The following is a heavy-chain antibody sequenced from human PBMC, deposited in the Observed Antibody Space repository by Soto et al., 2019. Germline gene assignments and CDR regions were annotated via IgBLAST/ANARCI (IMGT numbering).Heavy chain of an antibody. CDR2: IYYSGST. CDR3: ARALTTRRSWYTPPSYYYYYGMDV. J-gene: IGHJ6*02. CDR1: GGSISSGDYY. D-gene: IGHD6-13*01. Sequence: PSETLSLTCTGSGGSISSGDYYWSWIRQPPGKGLEWIGYIYYSGSTYYNPSLKSRVTISVDTSKNQFSLKLSSVTAADTAVYYCARALTTRRSWYTPPSYYYYYGMDVWGQGTTVTVSS. V-gene: IGHV4-30-4*01.